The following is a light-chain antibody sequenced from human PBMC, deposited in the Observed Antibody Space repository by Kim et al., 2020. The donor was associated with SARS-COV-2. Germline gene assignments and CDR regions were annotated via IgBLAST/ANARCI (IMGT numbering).Light chain of an antibody. CDR3: QQYNNWPLT. J-gene: IGKJ4*01. Sequence: EIVMTQSPATLSVSPGERATLSCRASQSVSSNLACYQQKPGQAPRLLIYGASTGATGIPARFSGSGSGTEFTLTISSLQSEDLAVYYCQQYNNWPLTFGGGTKVERK. CDR1: QSVSSN. V-gene: IGKV3-15*01. CDR2: GAS.